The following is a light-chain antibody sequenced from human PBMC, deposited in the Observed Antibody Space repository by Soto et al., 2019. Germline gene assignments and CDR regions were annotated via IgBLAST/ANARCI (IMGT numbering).Light chain of an antibody. CDR3: QQYGSSPKT. CDR1: QSVSSSY. Sequence: EIVLTQSPGTLSLSPGERATLSCRASQSVSSSYLAWYQQKPGQAPRLLIYGASSRATGIPDRFSGSGSGTDFTLTISRVEPEDFAVYYCQQYGSSPKTFGQRTKVEIK. J-gene: IGKJ1*01. V-gene: IGKV3-20*01. CDR2: GAS.